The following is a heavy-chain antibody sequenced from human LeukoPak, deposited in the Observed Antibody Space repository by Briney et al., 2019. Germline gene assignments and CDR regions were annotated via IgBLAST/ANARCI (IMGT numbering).Heavy chain of an antibody. D-gene: IGHD3-22*01. CDR2: ITWNRDNI. V-gene: IGHV3-9*01. Sequence: PGGSLRLSCAASGFTFSSYWMHWVRQTPGKGLEWVAGITWNRDNIGYGDSVKGRFTISRDNVKNVLYLQMNSLRPEDTALYYCAKDLSSAITSALVLDVWGQGTTV. J-gene: IGHJ6*02. CDR3: AKDLSSAITSALVLDV. CDR1: GFTFSSYW.